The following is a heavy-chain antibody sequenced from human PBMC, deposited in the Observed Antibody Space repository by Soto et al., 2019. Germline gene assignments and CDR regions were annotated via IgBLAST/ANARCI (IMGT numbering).Heavy chain of an antibody. J-gene: IGHJ6*02. V-gene: IGHV4-59*01. Sequence: SETLSLTCTVSGGSISSYYWSWIRQPPGKGLEWIGYIYYSGSTNYNPSLKSRVTISVDASKNQFSLKLSSVTAADTAVYYCAREVSHSYYYGMDVWGQATTVTVSS. CDR3: AREVSHSYYYGMDV. CDR2: IYYSGST. D-gene: IGHD1-20*01. CDR1: GGSISSYY.